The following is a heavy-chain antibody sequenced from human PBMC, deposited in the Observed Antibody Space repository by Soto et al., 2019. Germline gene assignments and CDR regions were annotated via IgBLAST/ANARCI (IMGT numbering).Heavy chain of an antibody. CDR2: IRGSGAGT. Sequence: EVQLLESGGGLAQPGGSLRLSCAASGFTFNPYAMNWVRQAPGKGLEWVSTIRGSGAGTYYADSVKGRFTISRDNSKNTLYLQMHSLRAEDTAVYFCAKGFGISWQYYFDYWGQGTLVTVSS. CDR1: GFTFNPYA. D-gene: IGHD6-13*01. CDR3: AKGFGISWQYYFDY. V-gene: IGHV3-23*01. J-gene: IGHJ4*02.